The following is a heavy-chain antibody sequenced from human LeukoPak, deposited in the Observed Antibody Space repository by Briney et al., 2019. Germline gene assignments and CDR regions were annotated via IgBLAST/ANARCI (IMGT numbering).Heavy chain of an antibody. D-gene: IGHD3-3*01. Sequence: GGSLRLSCVASGFTFNNAWMSWVRQAPGKGLEWVGRIKHKADGGTTDYGAPVKGRFTISRDDSKNTLYLQMNNLKNEDTAVYYCTTFSYDCWSGSEGGYFDHWGQGTLVAVSS. CDR3: TTFSYDCWSGSEGGYFDH. CDR1: GFTFNNAW. J-gene: IGHJ4*02. V-gene: IGHV3-15*01. CDR2: IKHKADGGTT.